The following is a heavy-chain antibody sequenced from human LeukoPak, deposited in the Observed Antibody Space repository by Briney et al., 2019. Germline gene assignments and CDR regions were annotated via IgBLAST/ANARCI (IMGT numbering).Heavy chain of an antibody. D-gene: IGHD2/OR15-2a*01. J-gene: IGHJ3*02. CDR1: GFTFSSYD. CDR3: ARGAVYDDAFDI. CDR2: IGTAGDT. V-gene: IGHV3-13*01. Sequence: GGSLRLSCAASGFTFSSYDMHWVRQATGKGLEWVSAIGTAGDTYYPGSVKGRFTISRENAKNSLYLQMNSLRAEDTAVYYCARGAVYDDAFDIWGQGTMVTVSS.